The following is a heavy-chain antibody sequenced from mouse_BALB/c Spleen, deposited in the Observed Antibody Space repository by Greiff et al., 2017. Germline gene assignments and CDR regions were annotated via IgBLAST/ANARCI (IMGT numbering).Heavy chain of an antibody. CDR2: ISSGGST. V-gene: IGHV5-6-5*01. Sequence: EVKLMESGGGLVKPGGSLKLSCAASGFTFSSYAMSWVRQTPEKRLEWVASISSGGSTYYPDSVKGRFTISRDNARNILYLQMSSLRSEDTAMYYCAEVRRGFAYWGQGTLVTVSA. CDR3: AEVRRGFAY. D-gene: IGHD2-14*01. J-gene: IGHJ3*01. CDR1: GFTFSSYA.